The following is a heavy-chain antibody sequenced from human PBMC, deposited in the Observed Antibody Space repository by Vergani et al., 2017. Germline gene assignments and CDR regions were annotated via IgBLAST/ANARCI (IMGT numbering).Heavy chain of an antibody. Sequence: QVQLVESGGGVVQPGRSLRLSCAASGFTFSSYGMHWVRQAPGKGLEWVAVISYDGSNKYYADSVKGRFTISRDNSKNTLYLQMNSLRAEDTAVNYCAKDARIAAAGKGKNIYYYYMDVWGKGTTVTVSS. CDR1: GFTFSSYG. CDR2: ISYDGSNK. J-gene: IGHJ6*03. CDR3: AKDARIAAAGKGKNIYYYYMDV. D-gene: IGHD6-13*01. V-gene: IGHV3-30*18.